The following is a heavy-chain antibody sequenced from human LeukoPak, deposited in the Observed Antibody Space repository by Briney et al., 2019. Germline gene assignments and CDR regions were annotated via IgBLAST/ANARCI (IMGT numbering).Heavy chain of an antibody. Sequence: SETLSLTCAVSGGSISSSNWWSWVRQPPGKGLEWIGEIYHSGSTNYNPSLKSRVTISVDKSKNQFSLKLSSVTAADTAVYYCARDADYGDPRPLDYWGQGTLVTVSS. J-gene: IGHJ4*02. V-gene: IGHV4-4*02. CDR2: IYHSGST. CDR1: GGSISSSNW. CDR3: ARDADYGDPRPLDY. D-gene: IGHD4-17*01.